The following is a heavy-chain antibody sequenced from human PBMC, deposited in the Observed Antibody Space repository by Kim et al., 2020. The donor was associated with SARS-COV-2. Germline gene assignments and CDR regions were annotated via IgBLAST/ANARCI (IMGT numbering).Heavy chain of an antibody. Sequence: GGSLRLSCAASGFTFSIYSIDWVRRAPGKGLEWIIYISSTSRNIYYADSVKGRFTVSRDNSENSVYLQMDSLTDEDTAIYYCARVGPRGYTFDYWGQGTPVTVSS. V-gene: IGHV3-48*02. CDR3: ARVGPRGYTFDY. J-gene: IGHJ4*02. CDR1: GFTFSIYS. D-gene: IGHD6-13*01. CDR2: ISSTSRNI.